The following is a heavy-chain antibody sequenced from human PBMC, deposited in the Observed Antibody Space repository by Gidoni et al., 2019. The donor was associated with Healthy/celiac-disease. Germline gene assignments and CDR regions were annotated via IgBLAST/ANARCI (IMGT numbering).Heavy chain of an antibody. Sequence: EVQLVESGGGLVQPGGSLSLSCAASGFTVSSNYMSWVRQAPGKGLEWVSVIYSGGSTYYADSVKGRFTISRDNSKNTLYLQMNSLRAEDTAVYYCASSAYGAWSSAFDIWGQGTMVTVSS. V-gene: IGHV3-66*02. CDR1: GFTVSSNY. D-gene: IGHD4-17*01. CDR3: ASSAYGAWSSAFDI. J-gene: IGHJ3*02. CDR2: IYSGGST.